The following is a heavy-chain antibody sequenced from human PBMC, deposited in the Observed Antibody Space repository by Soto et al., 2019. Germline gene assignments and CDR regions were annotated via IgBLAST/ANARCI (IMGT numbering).Heavy chain of an antibody. D-gene: IGHD6-13*01. J-gene: IGHJ4*02. CDR3: ARAPKYSSSWCYFDY. Sequence: GGSLRLSCAASGFTVSSNYMSWVRQAPGKGLEWVSVIYSGGSTYYADSVKGRFTISRDNSKNTLYLQMNSLRAEDTAVYYCARAPKYSSSWCYFDYWGQGTLVTVSS. CDR1: GFTVSSNY. CDR2: IYSGGST. V-gene: IGHV3-53*01.